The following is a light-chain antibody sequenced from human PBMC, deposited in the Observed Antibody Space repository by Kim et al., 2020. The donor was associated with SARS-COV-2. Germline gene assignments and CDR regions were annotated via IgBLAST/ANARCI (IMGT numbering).Light chain of an antibody. CDR1: QSISNW. Sequence: DIQMTQSPSIVSASVGDRVTLTCRASQSISNWLVWYQQKPGKAPKLLISKAVTLESGVPSRFSGSGSGTEYTLTISSLQPDDFATYYCQQYDAYTYTFGQGTKVDIK. CDR2: KAV. J-gene: IGKJ2*01. CDR3: QQYDAYTYT. V-gene: IGKV1-5*03.